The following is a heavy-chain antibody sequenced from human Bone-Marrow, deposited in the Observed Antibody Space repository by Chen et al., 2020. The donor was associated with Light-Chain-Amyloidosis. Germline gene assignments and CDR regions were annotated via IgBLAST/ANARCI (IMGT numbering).Heavy chain of an antibody. Sequence: EVQLEQSGPEVKKPGESLKISCKGSGYTFPNYWIGWVRQMPGKGLEWMGGIHPDDEESRYSPSCEGQVTISADKSITTAYLQWRSLKASDTAMYYCARRRDGYNFDYWGQGTLVTVSS. D-gene: IGHD5-12*01. J-gene: IGHJ4*02. CDR2: IHPDDEES. CDR1: GYTFPNYW. CDR3: ARRRDGYNFDY. V-gene: IGHV5-51*01.